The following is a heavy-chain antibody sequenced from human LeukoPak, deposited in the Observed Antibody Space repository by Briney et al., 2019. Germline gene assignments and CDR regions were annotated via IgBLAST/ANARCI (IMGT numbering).Heavy chain of an antibody. V-gene: IGHV4-38-2*02. CDR2: IYHSGST. J-gene: IGHJ5*02. CDR3: AKTLNHGGDWFDP. Sequence: PSETLSLTCTVSGYSISSGYYWGWIRQPPGKGLEWIGSIYHSGSTYYNPSLKSRVTISVDTSKNQFSLKLSSVTAADTAVYYCAKTLNHGGDWFDPWDQGTLVTVSS. D-gene: IGHD3-10*01. CDR1: GYSISSGYY.